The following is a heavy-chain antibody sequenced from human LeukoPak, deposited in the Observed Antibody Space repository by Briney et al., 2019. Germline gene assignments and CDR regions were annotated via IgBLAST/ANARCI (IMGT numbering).Heavy chain of an antibody. CDR3: ARGVARGANWFDP. CDR2: IYYSGST. J-gene: IGHJ5*02. Sequence: SQTLSLTCTVSGGSISSGGYYWRWIRQHPGKGLEWIGYIYYSGSTYYNPSLKSRVTISVDTSKNQFSLKLSSVTAADTAVYYCARGVARGANWFDPWGQGTLVTVSS. D-gene: IGHD2-15*01. V-gene: IGHV4-31*03. CDR1: GGSISSGGYY.